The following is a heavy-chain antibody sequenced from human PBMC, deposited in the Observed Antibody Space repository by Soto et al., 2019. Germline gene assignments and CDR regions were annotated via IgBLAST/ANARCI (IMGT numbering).Heavy chain of an antibody. CDR1: GFSLKTGGMG. CDR3: AHRRLIPAGACVS. V-gene: IGHV2-5*01. Sequence: QITLKESGPTLVKPTQTLTLTCTFSGFSLKTGGMGVGWIRQPPGKALEWLALIYWNYDKRYTPPLKDRITITKDTSKNQVVLTVTNMDPVDTAIYYCAHRRLIPAGACVSWGHGTLVTVSS. J-gene: IGHJ5*01. CDR2: IYWNYDK. D-gene: IGHD3-16*01.